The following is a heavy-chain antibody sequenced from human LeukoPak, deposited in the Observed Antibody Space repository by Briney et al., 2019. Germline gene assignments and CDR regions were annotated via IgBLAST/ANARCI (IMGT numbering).Heavy chain of an antibody. Sequence: PGGSLRLSCAASGFTFSDYYMSWIRQAPGKGLEWVSYISSSGSTIYYADSVKGRFTISRDNAKNSLYLQMNSLRAEDTALYYCARVMVPVGYYYYGMDVWGQGTTVTVSS. CDR3: ARVMVPVGYYYYGMDV. D-gene: IGHD3-10*01. CDR1: GFTFSDYY. J-gene: IGHJ6*02. CDR2: ISSSGSTI. V-gene: IGHV3-11*01.